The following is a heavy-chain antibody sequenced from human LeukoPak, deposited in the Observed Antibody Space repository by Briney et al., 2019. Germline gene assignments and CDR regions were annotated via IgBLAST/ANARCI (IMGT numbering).Heavy chain of an antibody. V-gene: IGHV3-21*01. Sequence: GGSLRLSCAASGFTFSSYGMSWVRQAPGKGLEWASSITSSSSSIFYADSVKGRFTISRDNSKNTLYLQMNSLRAEDTAVYYCARRRGITGTTGYYYYYYMDVWGKGTTVTVSS. CDR2: ITSSSSSI. J-gene: IGHJ6*03. D-gene: IGHD1-20*01. CDR1: GFTFSSYG. CDR3: ARRRGITGTTGYYYYYYMDV.